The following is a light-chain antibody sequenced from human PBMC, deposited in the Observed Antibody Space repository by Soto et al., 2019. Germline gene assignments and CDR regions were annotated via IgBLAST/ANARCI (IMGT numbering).Light chain of an antibody. J-gene: IGKJ4*01. CDR3: QQDYSPLLT. V-gene: IGKV1-39*01. Sequence: DIQMTQSPSSLSASVGDTVTITCRASQSIATSLNWLQLKPGKAPKLLIYDTSTLQSGVPSRFSGGGSGTDFTLTISSLQPEASALYFCQQDYSPLLTFGGGTRVEIK. CDR1: QSIATS. CDR2: DTS.